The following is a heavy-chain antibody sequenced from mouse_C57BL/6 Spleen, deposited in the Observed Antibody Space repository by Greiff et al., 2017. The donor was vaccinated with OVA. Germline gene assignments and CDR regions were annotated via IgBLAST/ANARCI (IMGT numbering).Heavy chain of an antibody. CDR2: IYPGSGST. J-gene: IGHJ3*01. CDR3: ARGNYDAWFAY. D-gene: IGHD2-3*01. V-gene: IGHV1-55*01. CDR1: GYTFTSYW. Sequence: VQLHQPGAELVKPGASVKMSCKASGYTFTSYWITWVKQRPGQGLEWIGDIYPGSGSTNDNEKFKSKATLTVDTSSSTAYRQLSSLTSEDSAVYYCARGNYDAWFAYWGQGTLVTVSA.